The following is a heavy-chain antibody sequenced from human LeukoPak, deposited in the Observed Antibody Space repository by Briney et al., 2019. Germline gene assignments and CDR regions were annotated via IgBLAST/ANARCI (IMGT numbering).Heavy chain of an antibody. J-gene: IGHJ4*02. CDR1: GGSISSSSYY. CDR2: IYYSGST. V-gene: IGHV4-39*01. CDR3: ARGGFGELLPRS. Sequence: PSETLSLTCTVSGGSISSSSYYWGWIRQPPGKGLEWIGSIYYSGSTYYNPSLKSRVTISVDTSKNQFSLKLSSVTAADTAVYYCARGGFGELLPRSWGQGTLVTVSS. D-gene: IGHD3-10*01.